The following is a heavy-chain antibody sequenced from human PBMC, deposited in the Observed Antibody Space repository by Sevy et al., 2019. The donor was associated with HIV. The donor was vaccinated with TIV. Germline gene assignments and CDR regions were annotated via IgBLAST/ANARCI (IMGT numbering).Heavy chain of an antibody. CDR1: GFTFSSYA. D-gene: IGHD2-2*02. CDR3: ARDGARGKYCSSTSCYTRAFDI. J-gene: IGHJ3*02. Sequence: GESLKISCAASGFTFSSYAMHWVRQAPGKGLEWVAVISYDGSNKYYADSVKGRFTISRDNSKNTLYLQMNSLRAEDTAVYYCARDGARGKYCSSTSCYTRAFDIWGQGTMVTVSS. CDR2: ISYDGSNK. V-gene: IGHV3-30*04.